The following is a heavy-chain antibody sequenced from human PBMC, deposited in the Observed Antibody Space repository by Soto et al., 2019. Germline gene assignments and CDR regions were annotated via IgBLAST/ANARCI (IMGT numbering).Heavy chain of an antibody. D-gene: IGHD5-18*01. Sequence: GGSLRLSCAASGFTFSSYSMSWVRQAPGKGLEWVSGFRSGGDDDTTYYADSVRGRFTISRDNSKNTLFLQMNSLRAEDTAVYYCAKGLYSYVLTPDYYYYGMDVWGQGTTVTVSS. J-gene: IGHJ6*02. V-gene: IGHV3-23*01. CDR3: AKGLYSYVLTPDYYYYGMDV. CDR1: GFTFSSYS. CDR2: FRSGGDDDTT.